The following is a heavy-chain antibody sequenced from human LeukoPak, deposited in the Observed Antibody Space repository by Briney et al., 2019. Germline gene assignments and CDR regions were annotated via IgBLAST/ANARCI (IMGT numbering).Heavy chain of an antibody. D-gene: IGHD3-22*01. CDR2: IIPMFAAT. V-gene: IGHV1-69*05. J-gene: IGHJ3*01. CDR3: ARDDPFYYNISGGDLT. CDR1: GGTFNTYS. Sequence: SVKVSCKASGGTFNTYSISWVRQAPGQGLEWMGSIIPMFAATDYAQKFQGRVTITTDESTTTAYMELSSLRSEDTAVYFCARDDPFYYNISGGDLTWGQGTMVSISS.